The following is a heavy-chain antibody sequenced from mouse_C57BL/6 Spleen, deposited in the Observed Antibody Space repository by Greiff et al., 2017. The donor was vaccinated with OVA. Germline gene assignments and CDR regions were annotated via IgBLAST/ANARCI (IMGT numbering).Heavy chain of an antibody. Sequence: EVQVVESGGGLVQPKGSLKLSCAASGFSFNTYAMNWVRQAPGKGLEWVARIRSKSNNYATYYADSVKDRFTISRDDSESMLYLQMNNLKTEDTAMYYCVREDYDYFDYWGQGTTLTVSS. CDR1: GFSFNTYA. CDR3: VREDYDYFDY. J-gene: IGHJ2*01. CDR2: IRSKSNNYAT. V-gene: IGHV10-1*01. D-gene: IGHD2-4*01.